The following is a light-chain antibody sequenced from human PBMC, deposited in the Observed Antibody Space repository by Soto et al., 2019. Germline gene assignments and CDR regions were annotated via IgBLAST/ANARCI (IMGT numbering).Light chain of an antibody. Sequence: QTVVTQEPSLTVSPGGTVTLTCASSTGAVTSSFSPNWFQQKPGQAPRALIYSTSKKHSWTPARFSGSLLGGKAALTLSGVQPEDEAEYYCLLSYGDARYVFGTGTKLTVL. CDR1: TGAVTSSFS. J-gene: IGLJ1*01. V-gene: IGLV7-43*01. CDR3: LLSYGDARYV. CDR2: STS.